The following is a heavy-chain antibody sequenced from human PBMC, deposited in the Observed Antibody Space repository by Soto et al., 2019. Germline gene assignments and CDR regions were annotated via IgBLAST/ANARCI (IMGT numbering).Heavy chain of an antibody. CDR3: ARVYDGHVSPRNWYFDL. J-gene: IGHJ2*01. CDR2: INHRGST. Sequence: QVQLQESGPGLVKPSGTLSLTCAVFGDSISSSYWWSWVRQPPGKGLEWIGQINHRGSTNYNPALESRVTMSVDKSKNQLSLKLTSVTAADTAVHYCARVYDGHVSPRNWYFDLWGRGTLVIVSS. CDR1: GDSISSSYW. D-gene: IGHD5-12*01. V-gene: IGHV4-4*02.